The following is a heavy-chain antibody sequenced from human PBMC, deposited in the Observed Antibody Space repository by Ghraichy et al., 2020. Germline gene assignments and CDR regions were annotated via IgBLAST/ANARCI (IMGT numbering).Heavy chain of an antibody. V-gene: IGHV3-23*01. CDR3: AKATYIVVVVATFDY. CDR1: GFTFSSYA. D-gene: IGHD2-15*01. CDR2: ISGSGGST. Sequence: GGSLRLSCAASGFTFSSYAMSWVRQAPGKGLEWVSAISGSGGSTYYADSVKGRFTISRDNSKNTLYLQMNSLRAEDTAVYYCAKATYIVVVVATFDYWGQGTLVTVSS. J-gene: IGHJ4*02.